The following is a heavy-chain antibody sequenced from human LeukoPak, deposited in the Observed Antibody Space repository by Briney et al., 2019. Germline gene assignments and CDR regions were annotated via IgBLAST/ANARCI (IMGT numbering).Heavy chain of an antibody. CDR3: ARAKGQGYCSGGSCYSSVAFDI. Sequence: GGSLRLSCAASGFTFSSYSMNWVRQAPGKGLEWVSYISSSSSIIYYADSVKGRFTISRDNAKNSLYLQMNSLRAEDSAVYYCARAKGQGYCSGGSCYSSVAFDIWGQGTMVTVSS. V-gene: IGHV3-48*01. CDR1: GFTFSSYS. J-gene: IGHJ3*02. CDR2: ISSSSSII. D-gene: IGHD2-15*01.